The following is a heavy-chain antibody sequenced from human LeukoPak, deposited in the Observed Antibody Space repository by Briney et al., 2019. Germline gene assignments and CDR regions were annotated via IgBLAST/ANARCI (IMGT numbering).Heavy chain of an antibody. D-gene: IGHD3-10*01. CDR2: VFYTGTT. Sequence: SETLSLTCSVSGGSISSTTYYWGWIRQPPGKGLEWIASVFYTGTTNYNPSLKSRVTMSVDTSKNQFSLKLSSVTAADTAVYYCARDYGSGSYLVLDYWGQGTLVTVSS. CDR1: GGSISSTTYY. V-gene: IGHV4-39*07. CDR3: ARDYGSGSYLVLDY. J-gene: IGHJ4*02.